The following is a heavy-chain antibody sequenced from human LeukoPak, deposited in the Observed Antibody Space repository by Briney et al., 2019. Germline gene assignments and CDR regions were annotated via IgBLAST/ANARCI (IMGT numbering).Heavy chain of an antibody. CDR2: INQDGSEK. CDR3: ARERYCGGDCYAYFDF. CDR1: GFTFSSYW. Sequence: PGGSLRLSCAASGFTFSSYWMSWVRQAPGKGLEWVSNINQDGSEKYYVDSVKGRFTISRDNAKNSLYLQMNSLRAEDTAVYDCARERYCGGDCYAYFDFWGQGTRVTVSS. D-gene: IGHD2-21*02. J-gene: IGHJ4*02. V-gene: IGHV3-7*01.